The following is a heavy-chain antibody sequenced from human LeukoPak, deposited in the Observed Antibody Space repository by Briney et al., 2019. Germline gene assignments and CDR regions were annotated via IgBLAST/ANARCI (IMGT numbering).Heavy chain of an antibody. D-gene: IGHD1-14*01. V-gene: IGHV3-33*01. CDR1: GFTFSNYG. Sequence: PGGSLRLSCAASGFTFSNYGMHWVRRARGKGLEWVAVIWYDGINKYYADSVKGRFTISRDNSKNTLDLQMNSLRAEDTAVYYCARGSRGLNPYYFDYWGQGTLVTVSS. CDR3: ARGSRGLNPYYFDY. CDR2: IWYDGINK. J-gene: IGHJ4*02.